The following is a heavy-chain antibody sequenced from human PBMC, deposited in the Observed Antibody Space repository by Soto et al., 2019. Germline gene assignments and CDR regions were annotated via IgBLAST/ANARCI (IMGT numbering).Heavy chain of an antibody. CDR3: ARELTGTMFRH. V-gene: IGHV3-7*01. CDR2: IKQDGSEK. Sequence: EVQLVESGGGLVQPGGSQRLSCAASGFTVRSYWMSWVRQAPGKGLEWVANIKQDGSEKYYVDSVKGRFTISRDNAKNSLYLQMNSLRAEETAVYYCARELTGTMFRHWGQGTMVTVSS. J-gene: IGHJ3*01. CDR1: GFTVRSYW. D-gene: IGHD1-20*01.